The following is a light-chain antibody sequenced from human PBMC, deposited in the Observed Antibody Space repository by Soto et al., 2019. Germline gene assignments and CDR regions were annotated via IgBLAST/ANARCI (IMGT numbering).Light chain of an antibody. CDR1: QSVSSSY. V-gene: IGKV3-20*01. J-gene: IGKJ1*01. CDR2: GAS. CDR3: QQYGSSRGT. Sequence: EIVLTHSPATLSLSLGARPPLXFLASQSVSSSYLAWYQQKPGQAPRLLIYGASSRATGIPDRFSGSGSGTDFTLTISRLEPEDLAVYYCQQYGSSRGTFGQGTKVDIK.